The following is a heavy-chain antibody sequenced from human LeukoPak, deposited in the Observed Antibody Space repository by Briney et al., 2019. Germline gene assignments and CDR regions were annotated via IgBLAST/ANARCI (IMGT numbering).Heavy chain of an antibody. Sequence: GGSLRLSCAGSGFTFSDYSMNWVRQAPGKGLEWVSSISSSSSYIYYADSVKGRFTISRDNAKNSLYLQMNSLRVENTAVYYCATDYSNDYWGQGTLVTVSS. CDR3: ATDYSNDY. D-gene: IGHD1-26*01. CDR1: GFTFSDYS. V-gene: IGHV3-21*01. CDR2: ISSSSSYI. J-gene: IGHJ4*02.